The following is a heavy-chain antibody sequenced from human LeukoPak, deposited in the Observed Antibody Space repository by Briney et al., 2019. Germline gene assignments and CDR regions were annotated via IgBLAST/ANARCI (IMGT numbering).Heavy chain of an antibody. V-gene: IGHV3-30*02. D-gene: IGHD1/OR15-1a*01. CDR1: GFTFSSYG. J-gene: IGHJ6*03. CDR3: AKGGDPNIYYYYMDV. Sequence: GGSLRLSCAASGFTFSSYGMHWVRQAPGKGLEWVAFIRYDGSNKYYADSVKGRFTISRDNSKNTLYLQMNSLRAEDTAVYYCAKGGDPNIYYYYMDVWGKGTTVTISS. CDR2: IRYDGSNK.